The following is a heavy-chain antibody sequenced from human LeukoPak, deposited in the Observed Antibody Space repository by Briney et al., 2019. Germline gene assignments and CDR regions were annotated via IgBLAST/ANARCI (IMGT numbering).Heavy chain of an antibody. CDR2: IYPGDSDT. CDR3: ARSRAPGAADAFDI. D-gene: IGHD7-27*01. V-gene: IGHV5-51*01. CDR1: GYSFTSYW. Sequence: KHGASLKISCKDSGYSFTSYWIGWVRQLPGKGLEWMGIIYPGDSDTRYSPSFQGQVTISADKSINTAYLQWSSLKAPDTAMYYCARSRAPGAADAFDIWGQGTMVTVSS. J-gene: IGHJ3*02.